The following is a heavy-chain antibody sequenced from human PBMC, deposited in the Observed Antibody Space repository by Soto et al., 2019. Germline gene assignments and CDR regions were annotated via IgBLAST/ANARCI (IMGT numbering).Heavy chain of an antibody. Sequence: EASVKVSCKASGGTFSSYAISWVRQAPGQGLEWMGGIIPIFGTANYAQKFQGRVTTTADESTSTAYMELSSLRSEDTAVYYCARASRITMVRGVTGYYFDYWGQGTLVTVSS. D-gene: IGHD3-10*01. CDR3: ARASRITMVRGVTGYYFDY. J-gene: IGHJ4*02. V-gene: IGHV1-69*13. CDR1: GGTFSSYA. CDR2: IIPIFGTA.